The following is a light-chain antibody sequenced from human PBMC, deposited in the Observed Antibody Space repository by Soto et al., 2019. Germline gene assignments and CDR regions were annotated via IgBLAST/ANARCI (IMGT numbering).Light chain of an antibody. V-gene: IGLV2-8*01. CDR3: TSYVGSDIRV. Sequence: QAVLTQPPSASGSPGQSVTISCTGTSSDVGAYKYVSWYQQYPGKAPKLMIYEVSNRPSGVPDRFSGSKSGNTASLTVSGLQAEDEADYYCTSYVGSDIRVFGGGTKLTVL. CDR1: SSDVGAYKY. J-gene: IGLJ3*02. CDR2: EVS.